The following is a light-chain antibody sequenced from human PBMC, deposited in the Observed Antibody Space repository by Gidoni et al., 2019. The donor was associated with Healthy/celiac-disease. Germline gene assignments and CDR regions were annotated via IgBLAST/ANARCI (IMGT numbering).Light chain of an antibody. CDR3: QAWDSSTVV. J-gene: IGLJ2*01. CDR2: QDS. V-gene: IGLV3-1*01. CDR1: KLGDKY. Sequence: SYELTQPPSVSVSPGQTARITCSGDKLGDKYACWYQKKPGQSPVLVIYQDSKRPSGIPERFAGSNSGKTATLTISGTQAMDEADYYCQAWDSSTVVFGGGTKLTVL.